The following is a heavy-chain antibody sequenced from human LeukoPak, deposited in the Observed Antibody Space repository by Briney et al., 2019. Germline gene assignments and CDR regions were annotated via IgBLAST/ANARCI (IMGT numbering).Heavy chain of an antibody. CDR2: ISSSGSTI. CDR3: ARIRPLRRYYYDSERLDY. D-gene: IGHD3-22*01. Sequence: GGSLRLSCAASGFTFSSYEMNWVRQAPGKGLEWVSYISSSGSTIYYADSVKGRFTISRDNAKNSLYLQMNSLRAEDTAVYYCARIRPLRRYYYDSERLDYWGQGTLVTVSS. V-gene: IGHV3-48*03. J-gene: IGHJ4*02. CDR1: GFTFSSYE.